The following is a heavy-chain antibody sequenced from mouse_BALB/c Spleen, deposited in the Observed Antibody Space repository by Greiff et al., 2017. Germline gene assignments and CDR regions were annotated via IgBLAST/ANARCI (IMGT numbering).Heavy chain of an antibody. D-gene: IGHD2-1*01. CDR1: GYTFTDYE. CDR3: TGGNYGPYAMDY. V-gene: IGHV1-15*01. J-gene: IGHJ4*01. CDR2: IDPETGGT. Sequence: QVQLQQSGPELVRPGASVTLSCKASGYTFTDYEMHWVKQTPVHGLEWIGAIDPETGGTAYNQKFKGKATLTADKSSSTAYMELRSLTSEDSAVYYCTGGNYGPYAMDYWGQGTSVTVSS.